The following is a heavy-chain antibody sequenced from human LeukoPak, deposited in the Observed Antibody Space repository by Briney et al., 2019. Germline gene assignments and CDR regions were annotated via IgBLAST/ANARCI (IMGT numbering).Heavy chain of an antibody. J-gene: IGHJ4*02. CDR1: GFTFDDYD. Sequence: PGGSLRLSCAASGFTFDDYDMSWVRQAPGKGLEWVANIKQDGSEKYYVDSVKGRFTISRDNAKNSLYLQMNSLRAEDTAVYYCASPPAVAGSIYWGQGTLVTVSS. V-gene: IGHV3-7*01. CDR2: IKQDGSEK. D-gene: IGHD6-19*01. CDR3: ASPPAVAGSIY.